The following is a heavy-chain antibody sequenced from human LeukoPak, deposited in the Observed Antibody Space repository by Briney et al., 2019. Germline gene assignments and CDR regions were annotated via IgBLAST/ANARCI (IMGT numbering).Heavy chain of an antibody. Sequence: SQTLSLTCTVSGGSISSGGYYWSWIRQPPGKGLEWIGYIYRSGSTYYNPSLKSRVTISVDRSKNQFSLKLSSVTAADTAVYYCARDRGTPRGRVRGVLDAFDIWGQGTMVTVSS. J-gene: IGHJ3*02. CDR3: ARDRGTPRGRVRGVLDAFDI. CDR2: IYRSGST. D-gene: IGHD3-10*01. CDR1: GGSISSGGYY. V-gene: IGHV4-30-2*01.